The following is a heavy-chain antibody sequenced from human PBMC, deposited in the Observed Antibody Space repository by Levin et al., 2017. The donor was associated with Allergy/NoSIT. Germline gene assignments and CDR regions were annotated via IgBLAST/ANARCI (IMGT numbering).Heavy chain of an antibody. V-gene: IGHV3-7*01. CDR1: GFTFSSYW. CDR3: AREDYRSFDF. D-gene: IGHD3-16*01. J-gene: IGHJ4*02. Sequence: GESLKISCAASGFTFSSYWVTWVRQVPGKGLEWVANIKPDGSETSYVDSVKGRFTISRDNARNSLYLQMNSLRVEDTAVYYCAREDYRSFDFWGQGTLVTVSS. CDR2: IKPDGSET.